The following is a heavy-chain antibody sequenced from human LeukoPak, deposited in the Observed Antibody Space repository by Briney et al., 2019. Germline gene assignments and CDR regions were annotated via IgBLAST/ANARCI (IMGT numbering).Heavy chain of an antibody. CDR3: ARQVDGDYLDY. D-gene: IGHD4-17*01. V-gene: IGHV4-39*01. J-gene: IGHJ4*02. CDR1: GGSISGSSYY. Sequence: SETLSLTCTVSGGSISGSSYYWGWIRQPPGKGLEWIGSIYYSGSTYYNPSLKSRVTISVDTSKNQFSLKLSSVTAADTAVYYCARQVDGDYLDYWGQGTLVTVSS. CDR2: IYYSGST.